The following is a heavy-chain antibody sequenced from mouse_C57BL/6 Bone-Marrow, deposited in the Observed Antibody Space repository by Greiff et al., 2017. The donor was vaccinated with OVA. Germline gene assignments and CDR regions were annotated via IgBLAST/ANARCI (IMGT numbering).Heavy chain of an antibody. V-gene: IGHV1-55*01. CDR1: GYTFTSYW. CDR3: TRFGHITTVVEGY. D-gene: IGHD1-1*01. Sequence: QVQLQQPGAELVKPGASVKMSCKASGYTFTSYWITWVKQRPGQGLEWIGDIYPGSGSTNYNEKFKSKATLTADKSSSTAYMELRSLTSEDSAVYYCTRFGHITTVVEGYWGQGTSVTVSS. J-gene: IGHJ4*01. CDR2: IYPGSGST.